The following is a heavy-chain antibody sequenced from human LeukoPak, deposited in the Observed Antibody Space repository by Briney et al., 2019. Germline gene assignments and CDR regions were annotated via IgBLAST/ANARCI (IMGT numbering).Heavy chain of an antibody. J-gene: IGHJ6*03. V-gene: IGHV3-21*01. CDR3: AKLAAAGDMDV. CDR1: GFTFSTYN. CDR2: ISSSSSYI. Sequence: GGSLRLSCAASGFTFSTYNMNWVRQAPGKGPEWVSSISSSSSYIYYADSVKGRFTISRDNSKNTLYLQMNSLRAEDTAVYYCAKLAAAGDMDVWGKGTTVTISS. D-gene: IGHD6-13*01.